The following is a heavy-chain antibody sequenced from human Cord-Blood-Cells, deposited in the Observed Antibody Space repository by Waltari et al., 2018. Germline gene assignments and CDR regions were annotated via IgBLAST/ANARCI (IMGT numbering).Heavy chain of an antibody. J-gene: IGHJ4*02. CDR3: ARHAVAAAAYDY. CDR2: IWYDGSNK. Sequence: QVQLVESGGGVVQPGRSLRLSCAASGFTFSSHGMPWFRQAPGKGLEWVAVIWYDGSNKYYADSVKGRFTISRDNSKNTLYLQMNSLRAEDTAVYYCARHAVAAAAYDYWGQGTLVTVSS. CDR1: GFTFSSHG. D-gene: IGHD6-13*01. V-gene: IGHV3-33*01.